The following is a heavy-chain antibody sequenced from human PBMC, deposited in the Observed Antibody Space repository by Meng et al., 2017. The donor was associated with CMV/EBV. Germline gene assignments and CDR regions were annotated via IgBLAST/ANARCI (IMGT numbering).Heavy chain of an antibody. CDR3: ARAAPDYYDSSGPPDY. Sequence: QAQCQGSGPGLVKSSQTLSLTCTVSGGSISIGDYYWSWIRQPPGKGLEWIGYIYYSGSTYYNPSLKSRVTISVDTSKNQFSLKLSSVTAADTAVYYCARAAPDYYDSSGPPDYWGQGTLVTVSS. CDR1: GGSISIGDYY. CDR2: IYYSGST. D-gene: IGHD3-22*01. J-gene: IGHJ4*02. V-gene: IGHV4-30-4*08.